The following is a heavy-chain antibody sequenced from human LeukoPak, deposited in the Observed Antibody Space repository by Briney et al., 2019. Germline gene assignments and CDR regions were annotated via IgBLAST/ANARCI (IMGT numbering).Heavy chain of an antibody. CDR2: IYYSGST. CDR1: GGSISSGGYY. J-gene: IGHJ4*02. Sequence: SETLSLTCTVSGGSISSGGYYWSCIRQHPGKGLEWIGGIYYSGSTCYNPSLKSRVSISEDTSKNQFSLGLSSMTAADTAVYYCAALLGDGSIDYWGQGTLVTVPS. V-gene: IGHV4-31*03. D-gene: IGHD2-21*02. CDR3: AALLGDGSIDY.